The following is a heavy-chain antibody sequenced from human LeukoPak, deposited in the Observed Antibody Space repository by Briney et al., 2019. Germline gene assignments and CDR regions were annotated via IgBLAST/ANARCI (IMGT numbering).Heavy chain of an antibody. Sequence: SETLSLTCTVSGGSISSSSYYWGWIRQPPGKGLERIGSIYYSGSTYYNPSLKSRVTISVDTSKNQFSLKLSSVTAADTAVYYCAREPSSGWYPDAFDIWGQGTMVTVSS. V-gene: IGHV4-39*07. CDR1: GGSISSSSYY. CDR2: IYYSGST. CDR3: AREPSSGWYPDAFDI. D-gene: IGHD6-19*01. J-gene: IGHJ3*02.